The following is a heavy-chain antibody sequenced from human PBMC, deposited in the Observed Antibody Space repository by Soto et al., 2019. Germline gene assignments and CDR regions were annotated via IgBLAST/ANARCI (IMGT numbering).Heavy chain of an antibody. Sequence: EVQLVESGGGLAQPGGSLRLSCAASGLTFSSYWMTWVRQAPGKGLEWVANIKQDGSEEYYVDSVKGRFTISRDNAKNSLYLQMNNLRVEDPAVYYCARGEAIGDDPWGHGTLVTVSS. CDR1: GLTFSSYW. J-gene: IGHJ5*02. D-gene: IGHD3-10*01. V-gene: IGHV3-7*01. CDR3: ARGEAIGDDP. CDR2: IKQDGSEE.